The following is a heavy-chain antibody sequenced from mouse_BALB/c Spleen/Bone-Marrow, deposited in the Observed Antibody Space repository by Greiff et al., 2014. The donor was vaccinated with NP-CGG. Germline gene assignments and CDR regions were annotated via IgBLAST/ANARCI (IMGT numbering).Heavy chain of an antibody. J-gene: IGHJ1*01. CDR2: INNNGGST. CDR1: GFTFSSYG. Sequence: EVQLVESGGGLVQPGGSLKLSCVASGFTFSSYGMSWVRQTPDKRLELVATINNNGGSTYYPDSVKGQFTISRDNAKNTLYLQMSSLKSEDTAMYYCARVYGWYFDVWGAGTTVTVS. V-gene: IGHV5-6-3*01. CDR3: ARVYGWYFDV. D-gene: IGHD1-1*01.